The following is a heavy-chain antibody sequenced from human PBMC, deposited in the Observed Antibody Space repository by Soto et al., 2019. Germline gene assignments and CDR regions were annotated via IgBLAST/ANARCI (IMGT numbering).Heavy chain of an antibody. CDR1: GFTFSSYW. CDR3: ARGTI. Sequence: EVQVVESGGGLVQPGGSLRLSCVVSGFTFSSYWMHWVRQAPGKGRVCVSGINGDGSRTEYADSVKGLFTISRDKAKNMLYLQMNSLRAEDTAVYYCARGTIRGQGTLVTVSS. CDR2: INGDGSRT. D-gene: IGHD3-3*01. J-gene: IGHJ4*02. V-gene: IGHV3-74*01.